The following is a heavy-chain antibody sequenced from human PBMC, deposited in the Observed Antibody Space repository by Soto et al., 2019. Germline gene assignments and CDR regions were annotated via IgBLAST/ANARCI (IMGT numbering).Heavy chain of an antibody. CDR3: ARDTANYYYYGMDV. D-gene: IGHD5-18*01. CDR2: IIPIFGTA. CDR1: GGTLSSYA. V-gene: IGHV1-69*01. J-gene: IGHJ6*02. Sequence: SVKVTCKASGGTLSSYAIIWVRQSPGQGLEWMGGIIPIFGTANYAQKFQGRVTITADESTSTAYMELSSLRSEDTAVYYCARDTANYYYYGMDVWGQGTTVTVSS.